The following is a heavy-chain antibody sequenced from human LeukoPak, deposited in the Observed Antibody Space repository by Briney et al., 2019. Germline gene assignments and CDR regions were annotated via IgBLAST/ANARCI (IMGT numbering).Heavy chain of an antibody. V-gene: IGHV3-53*01. D-gene: IGHD3-3*01. CDR2: IYSGGST. CDR1: GFTVSSNY. Sequence: GGSLRLSCAASGFTVSSNYMSWVRQAPGKGLEWVSVIYSGGSTYYADSVKGRFTISRDNSKNTLYLQMNSLRAEDTAVYYCAKDRGEMVRFLEWLSYYYYMDVWGKGTTVTVSS. J-gene: IGHJ6*03. CDR3: AKDRGEMVRFLEWLSYYYYMDV.